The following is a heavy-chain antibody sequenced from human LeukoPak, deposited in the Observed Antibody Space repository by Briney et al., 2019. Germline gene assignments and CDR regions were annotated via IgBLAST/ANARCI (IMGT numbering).Heavy chain of an antibody. CDR1: GFSFSSYW. J-gene: IGHJ3*01. Sequence: RGGSLRLSCAASGFSFSSYWMHWVREAAGKGLVWVSRLNSDGSTTNYAESVKGRITSSRDNAKNTLYLQMNSLRAEDTALYYCARRSAAKGAFDLWGQGTMVTVSS. CDR3: ARRSAAKGAFDL. CDR2: LNSDGSTT. V-gene: IGHV3-74*01.